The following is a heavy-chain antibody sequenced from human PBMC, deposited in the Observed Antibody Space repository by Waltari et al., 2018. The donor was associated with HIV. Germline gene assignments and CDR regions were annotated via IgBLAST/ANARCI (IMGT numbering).Heavy chain of an antibody. J-gene: IGHJ3*02. D-gene: IGHD3-3*01. Sequence: QVQLVQSGAEVKKPGASVKVSCKASGYTFTNYYIHWVRQAPGQGLEWMARINPSGGSTSHAQKFQGRVTMTSDTSTSTVYMELSSLRSEDTAVYYCARDKAVGIITSVFNMWGQGTMVIVSS. CDR3: ARDKAVGIITSVFNM. CDR2: INPSGGST. CDR1: GYTFTNYY. V-gene: IGHV1-46*01.